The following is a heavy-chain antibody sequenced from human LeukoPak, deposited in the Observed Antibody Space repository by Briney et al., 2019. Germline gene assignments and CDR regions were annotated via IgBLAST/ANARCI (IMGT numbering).Heavy chain of an antibody. V-gene: IGHV1-18*04. CDR1: GYTFTGYY. Sequence: GASVTVSCKASGYTFTGYYMHWVRQAPGQGLEWMGWISAHYGNTNYAQKFQDRVTMTTDTSTNTAYMELRSLRPDDTAVYYCARDFFHGHCSGLSCFLLDYWGQGSLVTVSS. CDR3: ARDFFHGHCSGLSCFLLDY. D-gene: IGHD2-15*01. J-gene: IGHJ4*02. CDR2: ISAHYGNT.